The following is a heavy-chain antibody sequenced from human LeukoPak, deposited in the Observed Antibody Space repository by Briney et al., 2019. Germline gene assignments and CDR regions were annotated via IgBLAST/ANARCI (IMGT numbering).Heavy chain of an antibody. CDR1: QLTISNYG. J-gene: IGHJ4*02. V-gene: IGHV3-33*06. Sequence: GGSLRLSCAASQLTISNYGMHWVRQAPGKGLEWVALIWFDGSNQYYADFVKGRFTISRDNSKNTLYLQMNSLKAEDTAVYYCAKNRLSASAEIYFDSWGQGTPVTVSS. CDR3: AKNRLSASAEIYFDS. D-gene: IGHD1-14*01. CDR2: IWFDGSNQ.